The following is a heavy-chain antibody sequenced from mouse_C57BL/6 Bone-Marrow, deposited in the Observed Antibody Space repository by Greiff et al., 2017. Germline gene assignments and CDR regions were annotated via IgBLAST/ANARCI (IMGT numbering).Heavy chain of an antibody. CDR1: GYTFTDYE. CDR2: IDPETGGT. J-gene: IGHJ2*01. CDR3: TREGFDD. Sequence: VQLQESGAELVRPGASVTLSCKASGYTFTDYEMHWVKQTPVHGLEWIGAIDPETGGTAYNQKFKGKAILTADKSSSTAYMELRSLTSEDSAVYYCTREGFDDWGQGTTLTVSS. V-gene: IGHV1-15*01.